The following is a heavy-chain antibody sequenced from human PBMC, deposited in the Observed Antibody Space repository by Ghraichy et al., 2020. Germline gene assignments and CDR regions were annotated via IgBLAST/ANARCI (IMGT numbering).Heavy chain of an antibody. J-gene: IGHJ6*02. CDR3: SRDIQGSRDYGRDV. CDR2: IKQDGSQK. CDR1: GFTFSDYW. D-gene: IGHD3-10*01. Sequence: ESLNISCAASGFTFSDYWMSWVRQAPGKGLEWVANIKQDGSQKYYVDFVKGQFTISRDNAKNSLYLQMNSLRAEDTAVYYCSRDIQGSRDYGRDVWSQGATVTVSS. V-gene: IGHV3-7*01.